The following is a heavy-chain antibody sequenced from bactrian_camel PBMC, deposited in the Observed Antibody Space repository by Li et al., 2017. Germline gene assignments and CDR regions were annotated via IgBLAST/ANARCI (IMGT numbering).Heavy chain of an antibody. J-gene: IGHJ6*01. CDR1: GYTISGNC. Sequence: VQLVESGGGSVQAGGSLKLSCVVSGYTISGNCMAWFRRAPGKEREGVAAIYSYGGVTSDTFYADSVKGRFTIPQGRAKNTLYLQMNSLEPEDTAVYYCAAGRFADIATMIVSFRGAGFRYWGQGTQVTVS. CDR3: AAGRFADIATMIVSFRGAGFRY. CDR2: IYSYGGVTSDT. D-gene: IGHD4*01. V-gene: IGHV3S6*01.